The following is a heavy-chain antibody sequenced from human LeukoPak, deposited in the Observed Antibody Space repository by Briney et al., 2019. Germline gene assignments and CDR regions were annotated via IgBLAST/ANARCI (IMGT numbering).Heavy chain of an antibody. V-gene: IGHV4-59*11. CDR1: GGSISSHY. Sequence: SETLSLTCTVSGGSISSHYWSWIRQPPGKGLEWIGNIYYTGSTNYNPSLKSRVTISVDTSKNQFSLKVSSVTAADTAVYYSELSPGDWFDPWGQGTLVTVSS. CDR3: ELSPGDWFDP. D-gene: IGHD1-26*01. J-gene: IGHJ5*02. CDR2: IYYTGST.